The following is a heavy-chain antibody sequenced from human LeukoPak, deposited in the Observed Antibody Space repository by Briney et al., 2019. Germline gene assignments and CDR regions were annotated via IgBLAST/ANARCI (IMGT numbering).Heavy chain of an antibody. V-gene: IGHV3-30*03. D-gene: IGHD5-18*01. CDR2: ISYDGSNK. Sequence: GGSLRLSCAASGFTFSSYGMHWVRQAPGKGLEWVAVISYDGSNKYYADSVKGRFTISRDNSKSTLYLQMNSLRAEDTTVYYCATSRRNGYSYGYPYYFDYWGQGTLVTVSS. CDR1: GFTFSSYG. J-gene: IGHJ4*02. CDR3: ATSRRNGYSYGYPYYFDY.